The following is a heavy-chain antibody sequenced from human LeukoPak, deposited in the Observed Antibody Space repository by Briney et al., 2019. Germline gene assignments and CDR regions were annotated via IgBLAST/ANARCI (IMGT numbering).Heavy chain of an antibody. CDR1: GGTFSSYA. CDR2: IIPIFGTA. J-gene: IGHJ4*02. V-gene: IGHV1-69*13. D-gene: IGHD4-17*01. Sequence: SVKVSCKASGGTFSSYAISWVRQAPGQGLEWMGGIIPIFGTANYAQKFQGGVTITADESTSTAYMELSSLRSEDTAVYYCARGGDYGDYDLFDYWGQGTLVTVSS. CDR3: ARGGDYGDYDLFDY.